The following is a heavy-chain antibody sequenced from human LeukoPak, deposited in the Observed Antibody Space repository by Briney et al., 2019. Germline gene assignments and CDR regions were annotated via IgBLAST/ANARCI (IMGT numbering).Heavy chain of an antibody. D-gene: IGHD2-2*01. CDR1: GGSISSGGYY. CDR3: ARMKLGYCSSTSCKQFDY. J-gene: IGHJ4*02. CDR2: IYYSGST. Sequence: PSQTLSLTCTVSGGSISSGGYYWSWIRQHPGKGLEWIGYIYYSGSTYYNPSLKGRVTISVDTSKNQFSLKLSSVTAADTAVYYCARMKLGYCSSTSCKQFDYWGQGTLVTVSS. V-gene: IGHV4-31*03.